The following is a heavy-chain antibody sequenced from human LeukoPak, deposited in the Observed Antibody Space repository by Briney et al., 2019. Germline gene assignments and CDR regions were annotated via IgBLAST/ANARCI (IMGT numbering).Heavy chain of an antibody. Sequence: GGSLRLSCAASGFTFSHYVMTWVRQAPGKGLEWVSAIHGNGARTYYADSVKGRFIISRDNSKNTLYLQMNSLRAEDTAVYSCATGGNFYYSHWGQGTLVTVSS. J-gene: IGHJ1*01. CDR3: ATGGNFYYSH. D-gene: IGHD4-11*01. CDR2: IHGNGART. V-gene: IGHV3-23*01. CDR1: GFTFSHYV.